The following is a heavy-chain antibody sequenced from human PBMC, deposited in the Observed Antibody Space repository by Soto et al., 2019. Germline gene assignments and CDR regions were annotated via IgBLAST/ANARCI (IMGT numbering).Heavy chain of an antibody. CDR2: INPSGGST. D-gene: IGHD3-9*01. CDR3: ARDRITHYDILTGYARNGPLDY. CDR1: GYTFTSYY. J-gene: IGHJ4*02. Sequence: ASVKVSCXASGYTFTSYYMHWVRQAPGQGLEWMGIINPSGGSTSYAQKFQGRVTMTRDTSTSTVYMELSSLRSEDTAVYYCARDRITHYDILTGYARNGPLDYWGQGTLVTVSS. V-gene: IGHV1-46*03.